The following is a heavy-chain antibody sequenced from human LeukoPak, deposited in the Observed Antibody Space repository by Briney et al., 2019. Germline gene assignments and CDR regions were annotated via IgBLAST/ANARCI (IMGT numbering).Heavy chain of an antibody. CDR3: ARDLAYIVVVPAAHYAFDI. CDR2: INPNSGGT. J-gene: IGHJ3*02. D-gene: IGHD2-2*01. Sequence: ASVKVSCKASGYTFTGYYMHWVRQAPGQGLEWTGWINPNSGGTNYAQKFQGRVTMTRDTSISTAYMELSRLRSDDTAVYYCARDLAYIVVVPAAHYAFDIWGQGTMVTVSS. V-gene: IGHV1-2*02. CDR1: GYTFTGYY.